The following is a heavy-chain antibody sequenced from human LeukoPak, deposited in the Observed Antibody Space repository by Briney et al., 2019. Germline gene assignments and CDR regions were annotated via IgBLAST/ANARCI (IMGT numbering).Heavy chain of an antibody. CDR2: ITNNGGIA. D-gene: IGHD3-3*01. J-gene: IGHJ3*01. CDR1: GFTFSTYA. CDR3: ALLGVVIPPDTYDV. Sequence: GSLRLSCAASGFTFSTYAMHWVRQAPGKGLEYVSAITNNGGIAYYANSVKGRFTISRDDSKKTLYLQMNSLRTEDTAVYYCALLGVVIPPDTYDVWGQGTLVTVSS. V-gene: IGHV3-64*01.